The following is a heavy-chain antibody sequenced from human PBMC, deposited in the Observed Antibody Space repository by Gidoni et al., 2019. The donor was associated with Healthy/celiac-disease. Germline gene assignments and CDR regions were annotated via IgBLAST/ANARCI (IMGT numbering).Heavy chain of an antibody. CDR3: AREIAVAAMYYFDY. V-gene: IGHV3-30-3*01. D-gene: IGHD6-19*01. J-gene: IGHJ4*02. CDR1: GFTFSSYA. CDR2: ISYDGSNK. Sequence: QVQLVESGGGVVQPGRSLRLSCAASGFTFSSYAMHWVRQAPGKGLECVAVISYDGSNKYYADSVKGRFTISRDNSKNTLYLQMNSLRAEDTAVYYCAREIAVAAMYYFDYWGQGTLVTVSS.